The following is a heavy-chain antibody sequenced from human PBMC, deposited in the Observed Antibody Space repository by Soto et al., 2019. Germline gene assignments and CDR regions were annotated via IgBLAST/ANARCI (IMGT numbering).Heavy chain of an antibody. CDR2: IYYSGST. D-gene: IGHD3-22*01. J-gene: IGHJ4*02. CDR3: ARDSSSYDISCLDY. CDR1: GGSISSYY. Sequence: SDTLSLTCTVSGGSISSYYWGWIRQPPGKGLEWIGYIYYSGSTNYNPSLKSRVTISVDTSKNQFSLKLSSVTAADTAVYYCARDSSSYDISCLDYCGQGSLVTASS. V-gene: IGHV4-59*01.